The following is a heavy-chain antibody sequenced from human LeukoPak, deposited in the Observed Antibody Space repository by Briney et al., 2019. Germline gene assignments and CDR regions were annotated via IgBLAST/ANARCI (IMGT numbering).Heavy chain of an antibody. CDR3: ARDHNYAFDN. J-gene: IGHJ4*02. CDR1: GFPFIEYS. D-gene: IGHD1-1*01. CDR2: IGFDSGNT. Sequence: GGSLRLSCTASGFPFIEYSMNWVRQAPGKGLEWISYIGFDSGNTKYADSVRGRFTISTDKAKNSLYLQMNSLRVEDTAVYYCARDHNYAFDNWGQGTLVSVAS. V-gene: IGHV3-48*01.